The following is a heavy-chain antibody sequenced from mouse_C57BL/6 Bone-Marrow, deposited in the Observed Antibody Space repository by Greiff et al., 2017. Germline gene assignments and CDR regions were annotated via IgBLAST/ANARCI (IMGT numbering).Heavy chain of an antibody. Sequence: EVQGVESGGGLVQPGGSLKLSCAASGFTFSDYYMYWVRQTPEKRLGWVAYISNGGGSTYYPDTVKGRFTISRDNAKNTLYLQMSRLKSEDTAMYYCRITTVVDYYAMDYWGQGTSVTVSS. V-gene: IGHV5-12*01. CDR2: ISNGGGST. D-gene: IGHD1-1*01. J-gene: IGHJ4*01. CDR1: GFTFSDYY. CDR3: RITTVVDYYAMDY.